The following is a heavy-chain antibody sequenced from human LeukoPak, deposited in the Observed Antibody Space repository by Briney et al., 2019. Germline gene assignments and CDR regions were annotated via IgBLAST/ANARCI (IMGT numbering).Heavy chain of an antibody. V-gene: IGHV3-74*01. CDR1: GFTFSSHW. CDR2: ISSDGSTT. Sequence: GGSLRLSCEVSGFTFSSHWMHWVRHAPGKGPVWVSRISSDGSTTSYADSVKGRFTISRDNSKNTLYLQMNSLRAEDTAVYYCARNGGTGVDAFDIWGQGTMVTVSS. D-gene: IGHD4-23*01. CDR3: ARNGGTGVDAFDI. J-gene: IGHJ3*02.